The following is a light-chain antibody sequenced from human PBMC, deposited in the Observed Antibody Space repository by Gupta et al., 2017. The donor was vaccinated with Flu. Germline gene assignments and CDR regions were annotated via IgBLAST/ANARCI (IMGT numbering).Light chain of an antibody. CDR2: AAS. J-gene: IGKJ4*01. CDR1: QSISNY. V-gene: IGKV1-39*01. Sequence: DIQSTQSPSSLSASVGARVTITCRPSQSISNYLTWYQQKPGKAPRLLIYAASRLQSGVPSRLSGSGSATAYTLTISSMQVEDFVTYFCRQSYSNPLTFGGGTKVEIK. CDR3: RQSYSNPLT.